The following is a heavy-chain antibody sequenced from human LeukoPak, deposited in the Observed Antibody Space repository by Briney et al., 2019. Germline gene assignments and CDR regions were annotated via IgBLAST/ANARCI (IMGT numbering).Heavy chain of an antibody. CDR3: ARDRYGDFEDY. J-gene: IGHJ4*02. V-gene: IGHV4-30-4*08. CDR2: ISYSGTP. Sequence: PSETLSLTCNVSGGSINNANYYWTWIRQPPGKGLEWIGYISYSGTPYYNPSLNSRLTISLDTSKNQFSLRLNSVTAADTAMYYCARDRYGDFEDYWGQGTLVTVSS. D-gene: IGHD4-17*01. CDR1: GGSINNANYY.